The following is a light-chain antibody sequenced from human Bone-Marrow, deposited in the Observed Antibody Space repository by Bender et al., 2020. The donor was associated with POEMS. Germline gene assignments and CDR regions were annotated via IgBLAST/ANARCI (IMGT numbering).Light chain of an antibody. J-gene: IGLJ3*02. Sequence: SYVLTQPPSVSVAPGQTARITCGGNNIGSKSVYWYQQKPGQAPVLVVYDDNDRPSGIPERFSGSNSGNTATLTISRVEAGDEADYCCQVWDTSSDHAVFGGGTKLTVL. V-gene: IGLV3-21*02. CDR3: QVWDTSSDHAV. CDR1: NIGSKS. CDR2: DDN.